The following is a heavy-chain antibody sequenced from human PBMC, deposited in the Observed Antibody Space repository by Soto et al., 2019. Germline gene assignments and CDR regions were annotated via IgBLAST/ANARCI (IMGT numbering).Heavy chain of an antibody. V-gene: IGHV3-11*01. J-gene: IGHJ4*02. CDR2: ISSSGSTI. CDR3: ARGEYSGYDYYFDY. Sequence: AGGSPRLSCAAPWFTFRDYYLGWVRPAPGKGLEWFSYISSSGSTIYYADSVKGRFTISRDNAKNSLYLQMNSLRAEDTAVYYCARGEYSGYDYYFDYWGQGTLVTVSS. CDR1: WFTFRDYY. D-gene: IGHD5-12*01.